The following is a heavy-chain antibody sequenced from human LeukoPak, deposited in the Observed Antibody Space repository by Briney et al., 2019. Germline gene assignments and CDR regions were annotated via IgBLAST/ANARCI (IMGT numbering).Heavy chain of an antibody. D-gene: IGHD6-19*01. J-gene: IGHJ5*02. CDR2: MNPNSGNT. V-gene: IGHV1-8*01. CDR1: GYTFTSYD. Sequence: GASVKVSCKASGYTFTSYDINWVRQATGQGLEWMGWMNPNSGNTGYAQKFQGRVTMTRNTSISTAYMELSSLRSEDTAVYYCARGAAPQQWLGSFNWFDPWGQGTLVTVSS. CDR3: ARGAAPQQWLGSFNWFDP.